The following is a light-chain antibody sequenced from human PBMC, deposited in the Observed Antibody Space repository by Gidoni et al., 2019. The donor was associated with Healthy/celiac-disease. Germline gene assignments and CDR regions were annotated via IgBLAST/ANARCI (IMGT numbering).Light chain of an antibody. CDR3: QQYYSTPYT. CDR1: QSVFYSSNNKNY. V-gene: IGKV4-1*01. CDR2: WAS. Sequence: EIVMIQSPDSLAVSWREEATITCKSSQSVFYSSNNKNYLAWYQQKPGQPPKLLIYWASTRESGVPDRFSGSGSGTDFTLTISSLQAEDVAVYYCQQYYSTPYTFGQGTKLEIK. J-gene: IGKJ2*01.